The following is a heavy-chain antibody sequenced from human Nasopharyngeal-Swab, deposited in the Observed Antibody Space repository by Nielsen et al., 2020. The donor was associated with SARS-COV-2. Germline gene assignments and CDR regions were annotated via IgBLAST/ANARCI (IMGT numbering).Heavy chain of an antibody. D-gene: IGHD1-26*01. V-gene: IGHV4-34*01. CDR2: INHSGST. J-gene: IGHJ3*02. CDR3: AREGGTYGAFDI. Sequence: SETLSLTCAVYGGSFSGYYWSWIRQPPGKGLEWIGEINHSGSTNYNPSLKSRVTISVDTSKNQFSLKLSSVTAADTAVYYCAREGGTYGAFDIWGQGTMVTVSS. CDR1: GGSFSGYY.